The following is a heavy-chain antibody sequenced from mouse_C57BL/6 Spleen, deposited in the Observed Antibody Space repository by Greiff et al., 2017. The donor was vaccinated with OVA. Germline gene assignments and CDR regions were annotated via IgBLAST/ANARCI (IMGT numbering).Heavy chain of an antibody. Sequence: VQLQQPGAELVKPGASVKLSCKASGYTFTSYWMHWVKQRPGQGLEWIGMIHPNSGSTNYNEKFKSKATLTVDKSSSTAYMQLSSLTSEDSAVYYCARSEANWDYFDYWGQGTTLTVSS. CDR1: GYTFTSYW. D-gene: IGHD4-1*01. V-gene: IGHV1-64*01. J-gene: IGHJ2*01. CDR3: ARSEANWDYFDY. CDR2: IHPNSGST.